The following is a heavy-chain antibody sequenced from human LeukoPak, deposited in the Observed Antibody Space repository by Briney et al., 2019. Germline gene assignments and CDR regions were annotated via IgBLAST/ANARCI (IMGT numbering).Heavy chain of an antibody. CDR3: AELGITMIGGV. Sequence: GSLRLSCAASGFTFSTYGMHWVRQPPGKGLEWVAVISNDGSNKYYADSVKGRVTISRDNSKNTLYLQMNSLRAEDTAVYYCAELGITMIGGVWGKGTTVTISS. J-gene: IGHJ6*04. D-gene: IGHD3-10*02. V-gene: IGHV3-30*18. CDR2: ISNDGSNK. CDR1: GFTFSTYG.